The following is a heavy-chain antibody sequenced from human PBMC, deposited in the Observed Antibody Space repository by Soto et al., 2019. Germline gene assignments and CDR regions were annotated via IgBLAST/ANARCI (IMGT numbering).Heavy chain of an antibody. J-gene: IGHJ6*02. V-gene: IGHV5-51*01. CDR3: ARTSAAGTYYYGMDV. D-gene: IGHD6-13*01. CDR1: GYSFTSYW. CDR2: IYPGDSDT. Sequence: EVQLVQSGAEVKKPGESLKISCKGSGYSFTSYWIGWVRQMPGKGLEWMGIIYPGDSDTRYSPSFQGQVTISADKSICTADLPWSSRKASDTAMYYCARTSAAGTYYYGMDVWGQGTTVTVSS.